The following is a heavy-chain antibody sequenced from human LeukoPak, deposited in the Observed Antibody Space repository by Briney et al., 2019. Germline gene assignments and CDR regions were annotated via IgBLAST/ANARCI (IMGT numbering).Heavy chain of an antibody. CDR3: ARDLDYYDSSGYLYYMDV. CDR1: GFTFSSYS. Sequence: GGSLRLSCAASGFTFSSYSMSWVRQAPGKGLEWVSSISSSSSYIYYADSVKGRFTIPRDNAKNSLYLQMNSLRAEDTAVYYCARDLDYYDSSGYLYYMDVWGKGTTVTVSS. J-gene: IGHJ6*03. V-gene: IGHV3-21*01. CDR2: ISSSSSYI. D-gene: IGHD3-22*01.